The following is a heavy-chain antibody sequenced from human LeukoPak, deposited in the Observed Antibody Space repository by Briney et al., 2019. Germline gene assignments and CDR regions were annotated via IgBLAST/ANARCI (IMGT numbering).Heavy chain of an antibody. CDR2: ISWNSGSI. CDR1: GFTFDDYA. V-gene: IGHV3-9*01. D-gene: IGHD1-1*01. J-gene: IGHJ6*02. Sequence: GGSLRLSCAASGFTFDDYAMHWVRHAPGKGLEWVSGISWNSGSIGYADSVKGRFTISRDNAKNSLYLQMNSLRAEDTALYYCAKDLLERQYYYYGMDVWGQGTTVTVSS. CDR3: AKDLLERQYYYYGMDV.